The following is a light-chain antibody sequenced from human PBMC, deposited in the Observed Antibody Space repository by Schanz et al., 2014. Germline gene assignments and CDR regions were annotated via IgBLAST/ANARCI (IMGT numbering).Light chain of an antibody. CDR1: QSVSSSY. CDR3: QHYHSSSWT. CDR2: GAS. J-gene: IGKJ1*01. Sequence: EIVLTQSPATLSLPPGERATLSCRASQSVSSSYLAWYQQKPGQAPRLLIYGASTRAAGIPDRFSGSGSVTDFTLTISRVEPEDFAIYYCQHYHSSSWTFGQGTRVEVK. V-gene: IGKV3-20*01.